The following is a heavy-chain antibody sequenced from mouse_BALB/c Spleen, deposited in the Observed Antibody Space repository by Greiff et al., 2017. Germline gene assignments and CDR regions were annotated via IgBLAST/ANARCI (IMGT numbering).Heavy chain of an antibody. J-gene: IGHJ3*01. CDR2: ISSGSSTI. CDR3: ARQGDYGSSPWFAY. Sequence: EVQLVESGGGLVQPGGSRKLSCAASGFTFSSFGMHWVRQAPEKGLEWVAYISSGSSTIYYADTVKGRFTISRDNAKNTLYLQMSSLKSEDTAMYYCARQGDYGSSPWFAYWGQGTLVTVSA. CDR1: GFTFSSFG. V-gene: IGHV5-17*02. D-gene: IGHD1-1*01.